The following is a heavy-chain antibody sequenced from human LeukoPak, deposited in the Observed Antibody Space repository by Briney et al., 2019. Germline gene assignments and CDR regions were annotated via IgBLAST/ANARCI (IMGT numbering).Heavy chain of an antibody. V-gene: IGHV3-30*01. D-gene: IGHD4-17*01. CDR2: ISYDGSNK. CDR3: ARGYTYRMTTVTTPCLDY. Sequence: GRSLRLSCAASGFTFSSYAMHWVRQAPGKGLEWVAVISYDGSNKYYADSVKGRFTISRDNSKNTLYLQMNSLRAEDTAVYYCARGYTYRMTTVTTPCLDYWGQGTLVTVSS. J-gene: IGHJ4*02. CDR1: GFTFSSYA.